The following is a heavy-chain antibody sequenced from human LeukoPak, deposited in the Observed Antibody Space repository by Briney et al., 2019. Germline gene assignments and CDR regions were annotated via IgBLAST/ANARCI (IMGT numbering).Heavy chain of an antibody. CDR3: ARSLGELSLAAAY. Sequence: GGSLRLSCAASGFTFGSYAMSWVRQAPGKGLEWVSSISGRGNSTYYADSVKGRFTISRDNSKDTLYLQMNSLRAEDTAVYYCARSLGELSLAAAYWGQGILVTVSS. V-gene: IGHV3-23*01. CDR1: GFTFGSYA. D-gene: IGHD3-16*02. J-gene: IGHJ4*02. CDR2: ISGRGNST.